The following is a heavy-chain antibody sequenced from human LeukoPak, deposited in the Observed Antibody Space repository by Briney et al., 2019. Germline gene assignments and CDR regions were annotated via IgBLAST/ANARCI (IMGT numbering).Heavy chain of an antibody. J-gene: IGHJ3*02. CDR1: GYTFTGYY. Sequence: PPASVKVSCKAAGYTFTGYYMHWVRQAPGQGLEWMGWINPNSGGTNYAQKFQGRVTMTRDTSISTAYMELSRMRSDDTAVYYCARSRFWSPRDAFDIWGQGTMVTVSS. CDR3: ARSRFWSPRDAFDI. CDR2: INPNSGGT. D-gene: IGHD3-3*01. V-gene: IGHV1-2*02.